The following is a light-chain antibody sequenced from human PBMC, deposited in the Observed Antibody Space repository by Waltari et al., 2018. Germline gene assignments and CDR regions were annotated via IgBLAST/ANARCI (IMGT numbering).Light chain of an antibody. J-gene: IGKJ1*01. CDR2: GIF. CDR1: QSVNRA. CDR3: QHYLRLPVT. V-gene: IGKV3-20*01. Sequence: EIVLTQSPGTLSLSPGERATLSCKASQSVNRALAWYQQKPGQAPRLLIYGIFDRAAGTPDRFSGSGSGTDFSLTISRLEPEDFAVYYCQHYLRLPVTFGQGTRVEI.